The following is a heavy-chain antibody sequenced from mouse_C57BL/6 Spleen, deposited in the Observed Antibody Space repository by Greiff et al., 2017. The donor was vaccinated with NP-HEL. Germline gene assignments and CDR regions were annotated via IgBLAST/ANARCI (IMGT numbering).Heavy chain of an antibody. J-gene: IGHJ2*01. CDR1: GFTFSSYG. CDR2: ISSGGSYT. CDR3: ARHGESYYFDY. V-gene: IGHV5-6*01. Sequence: EVKVVESGGDLVKPGGSLKLSCAASGFTFSSYGMSWVRQTPDKRLEWVATISSGGSYTYYPDSVKGRFTISRDNAKNTLYLQMSSLKSEDTAMYYCARHGESYYFDYWGQGTTLTVSS.